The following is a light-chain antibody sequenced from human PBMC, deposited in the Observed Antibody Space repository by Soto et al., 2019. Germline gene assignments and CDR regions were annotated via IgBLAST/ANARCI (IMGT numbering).Light chain of an antibody. V-gene: IGKV1-33*01. CDR3: QHYDSFPMT. Sequence: LHTGVPSRFSGGGFGRDFTLSISSLQPEDIATYFCQHYDSFPMTFGQGTKMDIK. J-gene: IGKJ1*01.